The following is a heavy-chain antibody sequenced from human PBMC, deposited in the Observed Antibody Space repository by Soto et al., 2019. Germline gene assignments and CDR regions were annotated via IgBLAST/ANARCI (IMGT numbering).Heavy chain of an antibody. J-gene: IGHJ3*01. CDR2: SSGVFSSDGSA. V-gene: IGHV3-23*01. D-gene: IGHD6-19*01. CDR3: AKIRAVAGMSIVGFDL. CDR1: GFTFSSYA. Sequence: EVKLLESGGGLARPGGSLRLSCAASGFTFSSYAMTWVRQAPGKALEWVSAIFSSGVFSSDGSAYYADSVKGRFTISRDESKNALYLQMNSLRADDTALYYCAKIRAVAGMSIVGFDLWGQGTMVTVSS.